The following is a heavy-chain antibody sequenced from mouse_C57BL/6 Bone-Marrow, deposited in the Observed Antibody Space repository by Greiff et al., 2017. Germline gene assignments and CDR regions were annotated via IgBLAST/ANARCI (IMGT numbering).Heavy chain of an antibody. Sequence: VQLQQSGAELARPGASVKMSCKASGYTFTSYTMHWVKQRPGQGLEWIGYINPSSGYTKYNQKFNDKATLTADKSSSTAYMQLSSLTSEDSAVXYCARGDYYGCSYSDWYFDVWGTGTTVTVSA. J-gene: IGHJ1*03. CDR1: GYTFTSYT. V-gene: IGHV1-4*01. CDR2: INPSSGYT. D-gene: IGHD1-1*01. CDR3: ARGDYYGCSYSDWYFDV.